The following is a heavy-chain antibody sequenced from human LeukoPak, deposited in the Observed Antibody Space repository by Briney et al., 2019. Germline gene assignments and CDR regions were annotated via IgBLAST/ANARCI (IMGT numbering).Heavy chain of an antibody. Sequence: GGSLRLSCAASGFTFDDYAMHWVRQAPGKGLEWVSGISWNSGSIGYADSVKGRFTISRDNAKNSLYLQMNSLRAEDTALYYCAKVGGYYSDAFDIWGQGTMVTVSS. D-gene: IGHD3-22*01. V-gene: IGHV3-9*01. CDR3: AKVGGYYSDAFDI. CDR2: ISWNSGSI. J-gene: IGHJ3*02. CDR1: GFTFDDYA.